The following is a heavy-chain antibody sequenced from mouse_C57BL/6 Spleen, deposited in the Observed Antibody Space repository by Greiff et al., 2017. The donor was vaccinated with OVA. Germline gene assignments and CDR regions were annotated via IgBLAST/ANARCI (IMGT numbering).Heavy chain of an antibody. CDR2: IHPNSGST. D-gene: IGHD2-3*01. J-gene: IGHJ4*01. V-gene: IGHV1-64*01. Sequence: VQLQQPGAELVKPGASVKLSCKASGYTFTSYWMHWVKQRPGQGLEWIGMIHPNSGSTNYNEKFKSKATLTVDKSSSTAYMQLSSLTSEDSAVYYCAILSLDGYGAMDYWGQGTSVTVSS. CDR3: AILSLDGYGAMDY. CDR1: GYTFTSYW.